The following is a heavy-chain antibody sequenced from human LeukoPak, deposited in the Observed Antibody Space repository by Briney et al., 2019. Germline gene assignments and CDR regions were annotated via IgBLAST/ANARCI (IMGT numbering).Heavy chain of an antibody. Sequence: PGGSLRLSCAASGFTFSSYAMSWVRQAPGKGLEWVSGIIDNGYITYYATTVRGRFTISRDNSKNTLFLQMNSLRAEDTAVYYCAKLGGQEVHNYYVAVWGKGTTVAVSS. CDR1: GFTFSSYA. V-gene: IGHV3-23*01. J-gene: IGHJ6*03. CDR3: AKLGGQEVHNYYVAV. CDR2: IIDNGYIT. D-gene: IGHD3-16*01.